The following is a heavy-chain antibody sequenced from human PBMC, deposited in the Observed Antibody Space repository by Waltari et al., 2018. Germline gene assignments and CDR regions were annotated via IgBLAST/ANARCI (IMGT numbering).Heavy chain of an antibody. CDR2: SRNKGNSYST. Sequence: DVPLVESGGGLVQPGGSLRLTCAASGFSFRDNYMDWVRQAPGKGLEWVARSRNKGNSYSTEYAASVKGRFSVSRDVSENSLYLQMNSLKTEDTAVYYCTRDGGAVAAFDSWGQGTLVTVSS. V-gene: IGHV3-72*01. D-gene: IGHD6-19*01. J-gene: IGHJ4*02. CDR1: GFSFRDNY. CDR3: TRDGGAVAAFDS.